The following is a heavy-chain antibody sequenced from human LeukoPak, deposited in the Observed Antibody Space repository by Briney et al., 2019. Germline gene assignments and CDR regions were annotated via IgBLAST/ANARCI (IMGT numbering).Heavy chain of an antibody. CDR3: VRAHHPGGWFDP. V-gene: IGHV3-7*04. J-gene: IGHJ5*02. CDR1: GFTFSSYE. CDR2: INQDGGEI. Sequence: GGSLRLSCAASGFTFSSYETHWVRQAPGKGLEWVASINQDGGEIHYVDSVKGRFTISRDNAKNSLYLQMNSLTAEDTAVHYCVRAHHPGGWFDPWGQGTLVTVSS. D-gene: IGHD3-10*01.